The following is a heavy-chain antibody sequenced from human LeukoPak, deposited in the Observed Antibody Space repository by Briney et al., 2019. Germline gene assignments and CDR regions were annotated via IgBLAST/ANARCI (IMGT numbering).Heavy chain of an antibody. CDR3: ARELVWELNYFDY. V-gene: IGHV3-30-3*01. CDR2: ISSDGSNK. D-gene: IGHD1-26*01. CDR1: GFTFSTYT. J-gene: IGHJ4*02. Sequence: HPGGSLRLSCAASGFTFSTYTIHWVRQAPGKGLEWVGFISSDGSNKYYADSLKGRFTISRDNSKNTLYLQMNSLRPEDTAVYYCARELVWELNYFDYWGQGTLVTVSS.